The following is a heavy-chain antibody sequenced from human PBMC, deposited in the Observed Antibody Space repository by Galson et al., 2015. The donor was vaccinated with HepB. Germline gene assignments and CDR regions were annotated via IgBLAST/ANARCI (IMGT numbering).Heavy chain of an antibody. J-gene: IGHJ4*02. Sequence: SLRLSCAASGFTFSNYAMSWVRQAPGKGLEWVSTISGSAISTYYAASVQGRFTISRDNTKNTLYLQMNSLRAEDTAVYYCAKDLIVLVPVASSFDYWGQGTLVTVTS. D-gene: IGHD2-2*01. CDR2: ISGSAIST. CDR1: GFTFSNYA. V-gene: IGHV3-23*01. CDR3: AKDLIVLVPVASSFDY.